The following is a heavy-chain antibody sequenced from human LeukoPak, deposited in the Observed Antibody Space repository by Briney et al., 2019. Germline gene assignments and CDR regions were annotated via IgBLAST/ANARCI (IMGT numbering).Heavy chain of an antibody. Sequence: SETLSLTCTVSGGSISSGGYYWSWIRQHPGKGLEWIGYIYYSGSTYYNPSLKSRVTISVDTSKSQFSLKLSSVTAADTAVYYCARKYYYYGMDVWGQGTTVTVSS. CDR2: IYYSGST. CDR1: GGSISSGGYY. J-gene: IGHJ6*02. CDR3: ARKYYYYGMDV. V-gene: IGHV4-31*03.